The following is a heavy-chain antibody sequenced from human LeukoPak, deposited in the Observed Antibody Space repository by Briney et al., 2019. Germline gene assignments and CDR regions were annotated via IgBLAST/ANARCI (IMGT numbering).Heavy chain of an antibody. CDR1: GFSFSAAW. CDR3: ARVGEGNDFWSGYYEGFDY. V-gene: IGHV3-7*01. D-gene: IGHD3-3*01. CDR2: IKNDGSDK. Sequence: GGSLRLSCEASGFSFSAAWMTWVRQAPGKGLEWVATIKNDGSDKYYVDSVKGRLTISRDNAKNTLYLQMNSLRAEDTAVYYCARVGEGNDFWSGYYEGFDYWGQGTLVTVSS. J-gene: IGHJ4*02.